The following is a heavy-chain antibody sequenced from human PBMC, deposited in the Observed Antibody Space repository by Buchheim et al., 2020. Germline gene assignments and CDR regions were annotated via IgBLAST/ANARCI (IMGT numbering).Heavy chain of an antibody. CDR2: ISYDGSKK. CDR1: GFTFSSYA. V-gene: IGHV3-30*04. D-gene: IGHD6-19*01. J-gene: IGHJ6*02. CDR3: ARDLPSSGWYGYYYGMDV. Sequence: QVQLVESGGGVVQPGRSLRLSCAASGFTFSSYAMHWVRQAPGKGLEWVAVISYDGSKKYYADSVKGRFTISRDNSKNTLYLQMNSLRAEDTAVYYCARDLPSSGWYGYYYGMDVWGQGTT.